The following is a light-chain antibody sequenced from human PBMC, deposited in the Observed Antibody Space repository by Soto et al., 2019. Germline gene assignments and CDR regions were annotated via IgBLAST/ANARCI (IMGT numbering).Light chain of an antibody. V-gene: IGKV3-11*01. CDR2: GAS. CDR3: QQYDSYPST. CDR1: QSVSSY. Sequence: EIVFTQSPSTLSLSPGERATLSCRASQSVSSYLAWYQQKPGQAPRLLIYGASNRATGIPDRFSGSGSGTDFTLTVSSLQPDDFATYYCQQYDSYPSTFGQGTKVDIK. J-gene: IGKJ1*01.